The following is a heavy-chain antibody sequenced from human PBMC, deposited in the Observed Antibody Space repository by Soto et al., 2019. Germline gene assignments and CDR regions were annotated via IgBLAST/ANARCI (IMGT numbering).Heavy chain of an antibody. CDR2: INHSGST. V-gene: IGHV4-34*01. J-gene: IGHJ6*03. CDR3: ARGLVLYYDFWSGYSPTRYYYYMDV. D-gene: IGHD3-3*01. Sequence: SETLSLTCAVYGGSFSGYYWSWIRQPPGKGLEWIGEINHSGSTNYNPSPKSRVTISVDTSKNQFSLKLSSVTAADTAVFYCARGLVLYYDFWSGYSPTRYYYYMDVWGKGTTVTVSS. CDR1: GGSFSGYY.